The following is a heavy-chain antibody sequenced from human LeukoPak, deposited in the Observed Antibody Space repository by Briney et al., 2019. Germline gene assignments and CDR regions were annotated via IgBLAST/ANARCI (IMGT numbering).Heavy chain of an antibody. J-gene: IGHJ4*02. V-gene: IGHV3-48*01. CDR1: GFSFNIYS. CDR2: TGSMGSTI. Sequence: GGSLRLSCSASGFSFNIYSMSWVRQSPGKGLEWIAYTGSMGSTIHYAGSVKGRFTISRDNAKKSLYLQMDTLRGDDTAVYYCARVGGRGIDYWGQGSLVSVSS. CDR3: ARVGGRGIDY.